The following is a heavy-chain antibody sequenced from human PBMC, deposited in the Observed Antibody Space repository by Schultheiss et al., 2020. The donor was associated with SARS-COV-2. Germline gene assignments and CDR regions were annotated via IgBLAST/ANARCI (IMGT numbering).Heavy chain of an antibody. CDR1: GFTFSTYW. Sequence: GGSLRLSCAGSGFTFSTYWMSWVRQAPGKGLEWVAVIWYDGSNKDYGDSVKGRFTISRDNSKNTLYLQMNFLRAEDTAVYYCARRNGAYFAFDYWGQGTLVTVSS. V-gene: IGHV3-33*08. D-gene: IGHD3-16*01. J-gene: IGHJ4*02. CDR2: IWYDGSNK. CDR3: ARRNGAYFAFDY.